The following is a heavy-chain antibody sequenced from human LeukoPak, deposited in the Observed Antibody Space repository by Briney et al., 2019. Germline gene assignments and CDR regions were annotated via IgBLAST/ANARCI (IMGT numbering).Heavy chain of an antibody. CDR1: GYTFTSYD. D-gene: IGHD2-2*01. CDR2: MNPNSGNT. CDR3: ATEVVVPAAIDDAFDI. Sequence: ASVKVSCKASGYTFTSYDINWVRQATGQGLEWMGWMNPNSGNTGYAQKFQGRVTMTRNTSISTAYMELSSLRSEDTAVYYCATEVVVPAAIDDAFDIWGQGTMVTVSS. V-gene: IGHV1-8*01. J-gene: IGHJ3*02.